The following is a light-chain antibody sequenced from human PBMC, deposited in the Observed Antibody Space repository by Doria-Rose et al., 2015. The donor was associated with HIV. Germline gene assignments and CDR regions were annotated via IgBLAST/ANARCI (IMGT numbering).Light chain of an antibody. V-gene: IGKV1-39*01. CDR3: QQSYGLPYT. CDR1: QSIRSY. J-gene: IGKJ2*01. Sequence: DRVTITCRASQSIRSYLNWYQQKPGKAPKVLISGASDLQSGVPSRFSGSGSGTDHTLTITSLQPEDFATYYCQQSYGLPYTFGQGTKLEIK. CDR2: GAS.